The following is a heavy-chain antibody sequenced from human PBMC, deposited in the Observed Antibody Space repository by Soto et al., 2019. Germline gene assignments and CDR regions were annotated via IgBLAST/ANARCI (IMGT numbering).Heavy chain of an antibody. CDR2: IIPMFGTS. V-gene: IGHV1-69*01. Sequence: VQLVQSGAEVRKPGSSVKVSCKASGGTFSSHVISWVRQVPGQGLEWMGGIIPMFGTSNYAQKFKGRVTITADESRSTAHMELSSLRSEDTAIYYCAREGGYSYGLGRGQPFDPWGQGTRVTVSS. J-gene: IGHJ5*02. CDR1: GGTFSSHV. D-gene: IGHD5-18*01. CDR3: AREGGYSYGLGRGQPFDP.